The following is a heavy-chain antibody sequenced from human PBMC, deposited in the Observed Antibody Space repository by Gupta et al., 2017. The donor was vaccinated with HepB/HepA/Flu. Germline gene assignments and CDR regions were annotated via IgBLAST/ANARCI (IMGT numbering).Heavy chain of an antibody. Sequence: EVQLVLSGAEVKKTGASLKISCKGSGYSFTSYWIGWVGQLPGKGLEWMGIIYPGDSDTRYSPSFQGQVTISADKSISTAYLQWSSLKASDTAMYYCARLSRDPGIAPRGYFDYWGQGTLVTVSS. CDR3: ARLSRDPGIAPRGYFDY. J-gene: IGHJ4*02. D-gene: IGHD6-6*01. CDR2: IYPGDSDT. V-gene: IGHV5-51*01. CDR1: GYSFTSYW.